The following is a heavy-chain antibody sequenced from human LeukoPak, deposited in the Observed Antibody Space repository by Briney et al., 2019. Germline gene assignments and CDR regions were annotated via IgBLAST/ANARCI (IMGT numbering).Heavy chain of an antibody. CDR2: ISSSSSTI. CDR1: GFTFSSYS. D-gene: IGHD5-12*01. V-gene: IGHV3-48*01. CDR3: ARDPVDIVATIYP. J-gene: IGHJ5*02. Sequence: GGSLRLSCAASGFTFSSYSMNWVRQAPGKGLEWVSYISSSSSTIYYADSVKSRFTISRDNAKNSLYLQMNSLRAEDTAVYYCARDPVDIVATIYPWGQGTLVTVSS.